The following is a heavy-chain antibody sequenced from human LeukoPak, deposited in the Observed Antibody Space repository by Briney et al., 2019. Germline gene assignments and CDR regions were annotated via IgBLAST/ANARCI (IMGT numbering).Heavy chain of an antibody. CDR2: INTYNGNT. CDR3: ARDTPQHLKRFDY. Sequence: ASVKVSCKASGYSLNRFGISRVRQAPGQGLEWLGWINTYNGNTKFGENFQGRVTLTTDTSSSTVYMELTSLRSDDTAVYFCARDTPQHLKRFDYWGQGTLVTVSS. D-gene: IGHD6-13*01. J-gene: IGHJ4*02. CDR1: GYSLNRFG. V-gene: IGHV1-18*01.